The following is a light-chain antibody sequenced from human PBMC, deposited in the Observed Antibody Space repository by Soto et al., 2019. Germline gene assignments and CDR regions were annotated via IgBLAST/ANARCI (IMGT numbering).Light chain of an antibody. V-gene: IGKV4-1*01. Sequence: DIVMTQSPDSLAVSLGERATINCKFSQSVLYSTNNKNYLAWYQQKPGQPPKLLIYWAATRESGVPDRFSGSGAGTDFTLTISSLQAEDVAVYYCQQYYITPLTVGGGTKVEIK. J-gene: IGKJ4*01. CDR1: QSVLYSTNNKNY. CDR2: WAA. CDR3: QQYYITPLT.